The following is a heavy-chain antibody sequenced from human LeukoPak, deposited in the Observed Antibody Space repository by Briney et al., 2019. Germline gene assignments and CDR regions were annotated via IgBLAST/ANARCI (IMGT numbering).Heavy chain of an antibody. Sequence: GRSLRLSCAASGFTFSSYAMSWVRQAPGKGLEWVSAISGSGGSTYYADSVKGRFTISRDNSKNTLYLQMNSLRAEDTAVYYCAKWGSHYYGSGSYFDYWGQGTLVTVSS. CDR3: AKWGSHYYGSGSYFDY. J-gene: IGHJ4*02. CDR2: ISGSGGST. CDR1: GFTFSSYA. D-gene: IGHD3-10*01. V-gene: IGHV3-23*01.